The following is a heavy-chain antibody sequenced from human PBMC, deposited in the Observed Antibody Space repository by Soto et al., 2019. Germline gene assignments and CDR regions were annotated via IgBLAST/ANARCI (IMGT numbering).Heavy chain of an antibody. D-gene: IGHD6-19*01. CDR2: VFHTGTT. CDR1: GDSVSSPYY. J-gene: IGHJ5*02. CDR3: ARSAGWYAIHA. Sequence: QVQLQESGPGLVKPSGTLSLTCAVSGDSVSSPYYWCWVRQPPGKGLEWIGEVFHTGTTSYNPSPRXRVTISMDTPINQFSLDLSSVTAADTAVYYCARSAGWYAIHAWGPGTLVLVSS. V-gene: IGHV4-4*02.